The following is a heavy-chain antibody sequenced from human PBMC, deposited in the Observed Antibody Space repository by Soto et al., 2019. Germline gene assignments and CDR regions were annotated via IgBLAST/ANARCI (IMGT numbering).Heavy chain of an antibody. Sequence: QLQLQESGPGLVKPSETLSLTCTVSGGSISSSSYYWGWIRQPPGKGLEWIGSIYYRGSTYYNPSITSRVTIAVDTSKNQFSLKLSSVTAADTAVYYCARRLYYDSSGFEGGGMDVWGQGTTVTVSS. J-gene: IGHJ6*02. CDR3: ARRLYYDSSGFEGGGMDV. V-gene: IGHV4-39*01. CDR2: IYYRGST. CDR1: GGSISSSSYY. D-gene: IGHD3-22*01.